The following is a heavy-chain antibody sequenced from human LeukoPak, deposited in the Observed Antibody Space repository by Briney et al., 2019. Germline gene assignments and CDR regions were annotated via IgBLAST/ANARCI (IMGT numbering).Heavy chain of an antibody. J-gene: IGHJ4*02. CDR2: IGAYNGNT. CDR1: GYTFTSYG. D-gene: IGHD3-22*01. V-gene: IGHV1-18*01. CDR3: ASNVRYYYDSSGYYPFDY. Sequence: GASVKVSCKASGYTFTSYGISWVRQAPGQGLEWMGWIGAYNGNTNYAQKLQGRVTMTTDTSTSTAYMELRSLRSDDTAVYYCASNVRYYYDSSGYYPFDYWGQGTLVTVSS.